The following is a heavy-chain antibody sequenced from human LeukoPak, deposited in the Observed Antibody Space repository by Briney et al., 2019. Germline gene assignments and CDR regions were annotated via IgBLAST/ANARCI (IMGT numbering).Heavy chain of an antibody. CDR1: GGSISSYY. Sequence: SETLSLTCTVSGGSISSYYWSWIRQPPGKGLEWIGYIYYSGSTYYNPSLKSRVTISVDTSKNQFSLKLSSVTAADTAVYYCAREPYDFWSGYRSYYYYYGMDVWGQGTTVTVSS. J-gene: IGHJ6*02. V-gene: IGHV4-59*12. D-gene: IGHD3-3*01. CDR3: AREPYDFWSGYRSYYYYYGMDV. CDR2: IYYSGST.